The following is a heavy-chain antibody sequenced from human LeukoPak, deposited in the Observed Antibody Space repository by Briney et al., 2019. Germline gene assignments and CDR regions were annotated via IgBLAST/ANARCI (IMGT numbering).Heavy chain of an antibody. CDR1: GFTISNYA. Sequence: GGSLRLSCAVSGFTISNYAMSWVRQAPGKGLELVSVIGGSGGSTYCADSVKGRSTMSRDNSKSTLYLQMNNLRAEDTAVYYCAKDLREYCSNTNCNAYDYWGQGALVTVSS. J-gene: IGHJ4*02. V-gene: IGHV3-23*01. CDR3: AKDLREYCSNTNCNAYDY. CDR2: IGGSGGST. D-gene: IGHD2-2*01.